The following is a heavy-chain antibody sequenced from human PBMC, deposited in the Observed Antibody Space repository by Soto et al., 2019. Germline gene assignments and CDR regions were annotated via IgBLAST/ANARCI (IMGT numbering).Heavy chain of an antibody. CDR1: GFSLSTSGVG. CDR3: ARYDFWSGYPQQYDYGMDV. Sequence: QITLKESGPTLVKPTQTLTLTCTFSGFSLSTSGVGVGWIRQPPGKALEWLALIYWNDDKRYSPSLKSRLTITNDTSKNQVVLTMTNMDPVDTATYYCARYDFWSGYPQQYDYGMDVWGQGTTVTVSS. V-gene: IGHV2-5*01. CDR2: IYWNDDK. J-gene: IGHJ6*02. D-gene: IGHD3-3*01.